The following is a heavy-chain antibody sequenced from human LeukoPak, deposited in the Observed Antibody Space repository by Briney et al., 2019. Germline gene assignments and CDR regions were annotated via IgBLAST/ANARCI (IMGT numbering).Heavy chain of an antibody. CDR2: ISASGGDT. J-gene: IGHJ4*02. CDR1: GFTFSSYA. D-gene: IGHD2-15*01. Sequence: PGGSLRLSCAPSGFTFSSYAMTWVRQAPGKGLEWVSGISASGGDTYYADSVKGRFTISGDNSKNTLYLQMNSLRAEDTAVYYCAKPYCSGGTCYSVWDYYLDYWGQGTLVTVSS. V-gene: IGHV3-23*01. CDR3: AKPYCSGGTCYSVWDYYLDY.